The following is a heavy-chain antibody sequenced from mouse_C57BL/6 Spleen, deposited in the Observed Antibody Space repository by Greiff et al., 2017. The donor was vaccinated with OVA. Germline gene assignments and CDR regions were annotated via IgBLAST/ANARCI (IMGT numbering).Heavy chain of an antibody. CDR1: GYSITSGYY. V-gene: IGHV3-6*01. Sequence: ESGPGLVKPSQSLSLTCSVTGYSITSGYYWNWIRQFPGNKLEWMGYISYDGSNNYNPSLKNRISITRDTSKNQFFLKLKSVTTEDTATYYCAREGHTTVSRDYFDYWGQGTTLTVSS. CDR3: AREGHTTVSRDYFDY. J-gene: IGHJ2*01. D-gene: IGHD1-1*01. CDR2: ISYDGSN.